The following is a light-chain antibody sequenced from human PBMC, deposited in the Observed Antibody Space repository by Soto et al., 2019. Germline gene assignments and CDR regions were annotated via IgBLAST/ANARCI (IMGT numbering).Light chain of an antibody. J-gene: IGKJ5*01. CDR3: QQYSHLIT. V-gene: IGKV1-33*01. Sequence: DIQMTQSPSSLSASVGDRATITCRASQSISSYLNWYQQKPGKAPKLLIYDASNLETGVPSRFSGSGSGTDFTFTISSLQPEDIATYYCQQYSHLITFGQGTRLEIK. CDR1: QSISSY. CDR2: DAS.